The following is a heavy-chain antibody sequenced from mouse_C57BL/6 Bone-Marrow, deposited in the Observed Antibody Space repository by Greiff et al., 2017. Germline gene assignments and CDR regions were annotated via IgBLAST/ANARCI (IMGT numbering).Heavy chain of an antibody. CDR3: ASLGRVFAY. Sequence: AAGGVDFSRYWMSWVRRAPGKGLEWIGEINPDSSTINYAPSLKDKFIISRDNAKNTLYLQMSKVRSEDTALYYCASLGRVFAYWGQGTLVTVSA. J-gene: IGHJ3*01. CDR2: INPDSSTI. CDR1: GVDFSRYW. D-gene: IGHD4-1*01. V-gene: IGHV4-1*01.